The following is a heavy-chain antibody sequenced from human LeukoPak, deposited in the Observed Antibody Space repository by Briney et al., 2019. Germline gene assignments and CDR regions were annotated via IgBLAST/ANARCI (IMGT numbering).Heavy chain of an antibody. D-gene: IGHD2/OR15-2a*01. CDR2: TYYSGST. CDR1: GDSISNYY. J-gene: IGHJ4*02. CDR3: ARELKVGNTGYYFDY. V-gene: IGHV4-59*01. Sequence: SETLSLTCTVSGDSISNYYWSWIRQPPGKGLEWIGYTYYSGSTNYNPSLKSRVTMSVDTSKNQFSLKLSSVTAADTAVYYCARELKVGNTGYYFDYWGQGTLVTVSP.